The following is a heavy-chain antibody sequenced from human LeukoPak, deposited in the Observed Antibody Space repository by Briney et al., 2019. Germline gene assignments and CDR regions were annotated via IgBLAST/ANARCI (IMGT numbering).Heavy chain of an antibody. V-gene: IGHV3-74*01. CDR3: ARDTNGLAY. D-gene: IGHD2-8*01. J-gene: IGHJ4*02. Sequence: QPGGPLRLSCAASGFTFSSHRMHWVRQAPGKGLVWVSCVSTDGSTTNYADSVKGRFTISRDNAKNTLYLQMNSLRVEDTAVYYCARDTNGLAYWGLGTRVTVSS. CDR2: VSTDGSTT. CDR1: GFTFSSHR.